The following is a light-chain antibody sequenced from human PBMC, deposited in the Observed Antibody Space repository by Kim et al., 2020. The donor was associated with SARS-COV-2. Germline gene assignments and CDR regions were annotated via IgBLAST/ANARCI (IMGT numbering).Light chain of an antibody. CDR1: SSDVGSYNR. Sequence: GPSVTISCTGTSSDVGSYNRVSWYQQSPGTAPKLMIYEVSNRPSGVPDRFSGSKSGNTASLTISGVQAEDEADYYCSSFTSRTTWVFGGGTQLTVL. CDR2: EVS. CDR3: SSFTSRTTWV. V-gene: IGLV2-18*02. J-gene: IGLJ3*02.